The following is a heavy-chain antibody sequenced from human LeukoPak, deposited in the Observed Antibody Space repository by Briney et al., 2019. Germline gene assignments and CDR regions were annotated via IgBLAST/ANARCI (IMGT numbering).Heavy chain of an antibody. D-gene: IGHD3-10*01. CDR1: GFTFSRYS. Sequence: GGSLRLSCVASGFTFSRYSMNWVRQAPGKGLEWVSSISSSGTYIYYADSMKGRFTLSRDNAKNSLYLQMNSLRAEDTAVYYCARVGRGGYWGQGTLVTVSS. CDR2: ISSSGTYI. CDR3: ARVGRGGY. J-gene: IGHJ4*02. V-gene: IGHV3-21*01.